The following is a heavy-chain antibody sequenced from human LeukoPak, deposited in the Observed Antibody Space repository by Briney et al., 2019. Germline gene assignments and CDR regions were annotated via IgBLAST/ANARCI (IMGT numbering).Heavy chain of an antibody. D-gene: IGHD2-2*01. V-gene: IGHV3-30*02. Sequence: PGGSLKLSCAASGFTFSSYGMHWVRQAPGKGLEWVVFIRYDGSNQYYADSVKGRFTISRDNTKNTLHLQMNSLRAEDTAIYYCGKECSSTTCYPWGQGTQVTVSS. CDR3: GKECSSTTCYP. J-gene: IGHJ4*02. CDR2: IRYDGSNQ. CDR1: GFTFSSYG.